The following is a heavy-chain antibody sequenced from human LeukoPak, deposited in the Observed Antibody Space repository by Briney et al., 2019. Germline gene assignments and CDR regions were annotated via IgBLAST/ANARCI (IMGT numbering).Heavy chain of an antibody. J-gene: IGHJ4*02. Sequence: GGSLRLSCAGSGFTFGGYGMHWFRQAPGKGLEWVSTISGGGGSTHYADSVKGRFTISRDNSKDTVFLQMNNLRAEDTAIYYCAREGGSCTSNSCSDYFDYWGQGTLVTVSS. CDR2: ISGGGGST. CDR3: AREGGSCTSNSCSDYFDY. V-gene: IGHV3-23*01. D-gene: IGHD6-13*01. CDR1: GFTFGGYG.